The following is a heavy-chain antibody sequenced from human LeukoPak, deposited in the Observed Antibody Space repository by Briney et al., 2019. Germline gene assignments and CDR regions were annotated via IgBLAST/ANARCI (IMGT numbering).Heavy chain of an antibody. CDR3: AKGEYGDPLCDY. D-gene: IGHD4-17*01. Sequence: GGSLRLSCAASGFTFSSYGMHWVRQAPGKGLEWVAVISYDGSNKYYADSVKGRFTISRDNSKNTLYLQMNSLRAEDTAVYYCAKGEYGDPLCDYWGQGTLVTVSS. V-gene: IGHV3-30*18. J-gene: IGHJ4*02. CDR2: ISYDGSNK. CDR1: GFTFSSYG.